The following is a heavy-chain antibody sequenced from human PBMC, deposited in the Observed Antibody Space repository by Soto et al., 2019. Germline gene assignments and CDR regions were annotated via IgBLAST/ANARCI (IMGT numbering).Heavy chain of an antibody. CDR3: ARVLDYDYVWGSYPLNWFDP. V-gene: IGHV3-21*01. Sequence: EVQLVESGGGLVKPGGSLRLSCAASGFTFSSYIMNWVRQAPGKGLEWVSSITSSSSYIYYADSVKGRFTISRDNAKNSLYLQMNCLRAEDTAVYYCARVLDYDYVWGSYPLNWFDPWGQGTLVTVSS. D-gene: IGHD3-16*02. J-gene: IGHJ5*02. CDR2: ITSSSSYI. CDR1: GFTFSSYI.